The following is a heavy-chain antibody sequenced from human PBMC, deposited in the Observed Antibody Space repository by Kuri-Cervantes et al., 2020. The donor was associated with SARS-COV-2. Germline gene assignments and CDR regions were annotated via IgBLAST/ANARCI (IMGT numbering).Heavy chain of an antibody. CDR3: ARGFSAVVVAHWYFDL. CDR1: GGSISSYY. V-gene: IGHV4-59*12. J-gene: IGHJ2*01. D-gene: IGHD3-22*01. Sequence: SETLSLTCTVPGGSISSYYWSWIRQPPGKGLEWIGYIYYSGSTNYNPSLKSRVTISVDTSKNQFPLKLSSVTAADTAVYYCARGFSAVVVAHWYFDLWGRGTLVTVSS. CDR2: IYYSGST.